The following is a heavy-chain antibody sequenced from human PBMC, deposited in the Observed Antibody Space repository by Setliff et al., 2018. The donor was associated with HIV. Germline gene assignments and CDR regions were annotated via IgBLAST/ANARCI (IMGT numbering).Heavy chain of an antibody. CDR1: GGSISSYY. CDR3: ARGAPYGSGRHRWNS. CDR2: IYYSGST. Sequence: SETLSLTCTVSGGSISSYYWSWIRQPPGKGLEWIGYIYYSGSTNYNPSLKSRVTMSLDASKNQFSLRLSSVTAADTAVYYCARGAPYGSGRHRWNSWGQGTLVTVSS. D-gene: IGHD3-10*01. V-gene: IGHV4-59*12. J-gene: IGHJ4*02.